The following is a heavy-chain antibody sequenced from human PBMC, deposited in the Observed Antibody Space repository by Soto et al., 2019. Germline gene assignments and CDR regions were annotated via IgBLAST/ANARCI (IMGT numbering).Heavy chain of an antibody. J-gene: IGHJ4*02. CDR3: ARHASVSRYSSGWYPDEYYFDY. Sequence: PEETLSLTCTVSGGSISSYYWSWIRQPPGKGLEWIGYIYYSGSTNYNPSLKSRVTISVDTSKNQFSLKLSSVTAADTAVYYCARHASVSRYSSGWYPDEYYFDYWGQGTLVTVSS. D-gene: IGHD6-19*01. CDR2: IYYSGST. CDR1: GGSISSYY. V-gene: IGHV4-59*08.